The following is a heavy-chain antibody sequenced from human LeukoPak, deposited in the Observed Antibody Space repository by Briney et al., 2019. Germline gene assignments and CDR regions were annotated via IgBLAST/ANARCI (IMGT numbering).Heavy chain of an antibody. CDR1: GGSISSYY. D-gene: IGHD5-12*01. J-gene: IGHJ6*02. Sequence: MTSETLSLTCTVSGGSISSYYWSWIRQPAGKGLEWIGRIYTSGSTNYNPSLKSRVTMSVDMSKNQFSLKLSSVTAADTAVYYCARGEWLRYGYYYGMDVWGQGTTVTVSS. V-gene: IGHV4-4*07. CDR3: ARGEWLRYGYYYGMDV. CDR2: IYTSGST.